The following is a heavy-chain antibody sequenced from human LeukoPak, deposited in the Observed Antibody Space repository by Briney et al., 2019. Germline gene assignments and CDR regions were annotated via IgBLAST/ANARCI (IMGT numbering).Heavy chain of an antibody. CDR3: ARDRRRGVWDMVATAQFDI. CDR1: GYTFTGYY. Sequence: ASVKVSCKASGYTFTGYYMHWVRQAPGEGLEWMGWINPNSGGTNYAQKFQGRVTMTRDTSISTAYMELSRLRSDDTAVYYCARDRRRGVWDMVATAQFDIWGQGTMVTVSS. D-gene: IGHD5-12*01. CDR2: INPNSGGT. J-gene: IGHJ3*02. V-gene: IGHV1-2*02.